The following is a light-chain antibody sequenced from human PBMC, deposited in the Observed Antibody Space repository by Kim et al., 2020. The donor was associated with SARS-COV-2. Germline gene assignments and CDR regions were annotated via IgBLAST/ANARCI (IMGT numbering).Light chain of an antibody. CDR1: QSVSSSY. J-gene: IGKJ1*01. V-gene: IGKV3-20*01. Sequence: LSPGERATLSCRASQSVSSSYLAWYQQKPGQAPRLLVYGASTRATGIPDRFSGSGSGTDFTLTISGLEPEDFAVYYCQHYGSSRTFGQGTKVDIK. CDR3: QHYGSSRT. CDR2: GAS.